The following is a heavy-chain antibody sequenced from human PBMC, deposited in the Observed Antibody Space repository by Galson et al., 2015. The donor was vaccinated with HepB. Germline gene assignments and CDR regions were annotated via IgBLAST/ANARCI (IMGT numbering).Heavy chain of an antibody. D-gene: IGHD6-13*01. CDR3: AKDLWQQLVYFDY. Sequence: SLRLSCAASGFTFDDYAMHWVRQAPGKGLEWVSGISWNSGSIGYADSVKGRFTISRDNAKNSLYLQMNSLRAEDTALYYCAKDLWQQLVYFDYWGQGTLVTVSS. CDR1: GFTFDDYA. V-gene: IGHV3-9*01. J-gene: IGHJ4*02. CDR2: ISWNSGSI.